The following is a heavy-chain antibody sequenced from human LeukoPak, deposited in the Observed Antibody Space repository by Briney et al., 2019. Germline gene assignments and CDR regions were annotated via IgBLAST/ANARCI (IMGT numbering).Heavy chain of an antibody. V-gene: IGHV1-8*03. Sequence: ASVKVSCKASGYTFTNYDINWVRQATGQGLEGMGWINANSIYTGYAQKFQGRVTFSSNSSISTAYMELSSLSSDDTAVYYCSRTYYGDYGGWFDPWGQGTLVTVSS. J-gene: IGHJ5*02. D-gene: IGHD4-17*01. CDR3: SRTYYGDYGGWFDP. CDR2: INANSIYT. CDR1: GYTFTNYD.